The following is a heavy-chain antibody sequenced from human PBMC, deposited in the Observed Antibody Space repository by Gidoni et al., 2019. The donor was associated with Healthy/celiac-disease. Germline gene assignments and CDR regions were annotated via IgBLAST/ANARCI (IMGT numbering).Heavy chain of an antibody. CDR1: GYTFTSYY. V-gene: IGHV1-46*01. CDR3: ARDRSSGYFMYYFDY. D-gene: IGHD3-3*01. CDR2: INPSGGST. J-gene: IGHJ4*02. Sequence: QVQLVQSGAEVRKPGASVKVSCKASGYTFTSYYMHWVRQAPGQGLEWMGIINPSGGSTSYAQKFQGRVTMTRDTSTSTVYMELSSLRSEDTAVYYCARDRSSGYFMYYFDYWGQGTLVTVSS.